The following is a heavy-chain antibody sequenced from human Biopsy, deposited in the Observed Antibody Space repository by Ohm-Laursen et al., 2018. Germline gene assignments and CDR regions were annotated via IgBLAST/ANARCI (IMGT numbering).Heavy chain of an antibody. J-gene: IGHJ4*02. Sequence: ASVKVSCKVSGYTLNELSMHWVRQVPGKGLEWMGGFAPENGKTVYAQNFQARVSLTEDTSTDTAYMELRSLRSEDTAVYYCATDINVWNVNYWGQGTQVTVSS. V-gene: IGHV1-24*01. D-gene: IGHD1-1*01. CDR3: ATDINVWNVNY. CDR2: FAPENGKT. CDR1: GYTLNELS.